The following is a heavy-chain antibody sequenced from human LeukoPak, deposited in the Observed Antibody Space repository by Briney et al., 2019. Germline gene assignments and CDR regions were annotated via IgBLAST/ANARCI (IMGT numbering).Heavy chain of an antibody. J-gene: IGHJ4*02. Sequence: ASVKVSFKASGNTFTNYYIHWVRQAPGQGLEWVGIINPNSDYTKYAQKFQGRVTMTRDTSTSTVYMELSSLRSEDTAFYYCARDSGVDYWGQGTLVTVSS. V-gene: IGHV1-46*01. CDR3: ARDSGVDY. CDR1: GNTFTNYY. CDR2: INPNSDYT.